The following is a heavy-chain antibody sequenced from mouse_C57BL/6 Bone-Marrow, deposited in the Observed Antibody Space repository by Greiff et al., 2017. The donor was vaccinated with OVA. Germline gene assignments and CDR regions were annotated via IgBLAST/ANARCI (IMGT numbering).Heavy chain of an antibody. D-gene: IGHD2-4*01. CDR2: IDPENGDT. J-gene: IGHJ3*01. Sequence: VQLKQSGAELVRPGASVKLSCTASGFNIKDDYMHWVKQRPEQGLEWIGWIDPENGDTEYASKFQGKATITADTSSNTAYLQLSSLTSEDTAVYYCTTDDYGVFAYWGQGTLVTVSA. V-gene: IGHV14-4*01. CDR1: GFNIKDDY. CDR3: TTDDYGVFAY.